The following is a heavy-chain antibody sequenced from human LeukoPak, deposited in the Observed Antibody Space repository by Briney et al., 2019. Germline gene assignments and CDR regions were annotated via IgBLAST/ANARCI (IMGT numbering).Heavy chain of an antibody. CDR3: ARSYYDFWSGFYSDF. CDR1: GGSINSHY. CDR2: ISYSGST. D-gene: IGHD3-3*01. J-gene: IGHJ4*02. Sequence: SETLSLTCTVSGGSINSHYWSWIRQPPGKGLQWTGFISYSGSTSYNPSLMSRVTISVDTSKNQFSLKLNSVTAADTALYFCARSYYDFWSGFYSDFWGQGALVTVSS. V-gene: IGHV4-59*11.